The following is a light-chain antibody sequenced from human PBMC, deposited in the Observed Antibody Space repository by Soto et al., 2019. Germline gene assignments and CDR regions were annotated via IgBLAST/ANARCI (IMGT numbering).Light chain of an antibody. CDR1: QGTSSA. CDR3: QQLTT. CDR2: DAS. V-gene: IGKV1-13*02. J-gene: IGKJ4*01. Sequence: AIQLTQSPSSLSASVGARVTITCRASQGTSSALAWYQQKPGKAPKLLIYDASGLESGVPSRFSGSGSGTDFTLTISSLQPEDFSTYCCQQLTTCGGGTKVEIK.